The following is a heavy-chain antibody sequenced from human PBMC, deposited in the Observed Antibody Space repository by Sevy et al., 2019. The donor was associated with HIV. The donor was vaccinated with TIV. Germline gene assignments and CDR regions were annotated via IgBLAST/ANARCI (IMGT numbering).Heavy chain of an antibody. J-gene: IGHJ3*02. CDR2: ISWNSLSI. CDR1: GFTFDDYA. D-gene: IGHD3-22*01. Sequence: GGSLRLSCTASGFTFDDYAMHWVRQVPGKGLEWVSGISWNSLSIAYADSVKGRFTMSRDNGKKSLYLQIDSLRTEDTALYYFAKDISVYYYDTSDSAWGVVDIWGQGTMVTVSS. V-gene: IGHV3-9*01. CDR3: AKDISVYYYDTSDSAWGVVDI.